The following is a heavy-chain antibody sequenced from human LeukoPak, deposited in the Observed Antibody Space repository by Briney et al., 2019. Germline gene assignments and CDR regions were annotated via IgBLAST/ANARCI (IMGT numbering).Heavy chain of an antibody. D-gene: IGHD3-3*01. V-gene: IGHV3-30*18. J-gene: IGHJ4*02. Sequence: PAGGSLRLSCAASGFTFSSYGMHWVRQAPGKGLEWVAVISYDGSNKYYADSVKGRFTIYRDNSKNTLYLQMNSLRAEDTAVYYCAKDNTHYDFWSGYAHWGQGTLVTVSS. CDR1: GFTFSSYG. CDR3: AKDNTHYDFWSGYAH. CDR2: ISYDGSNK.